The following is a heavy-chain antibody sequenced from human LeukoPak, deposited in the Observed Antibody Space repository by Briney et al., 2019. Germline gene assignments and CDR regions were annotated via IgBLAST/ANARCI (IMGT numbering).Heavy chain of an antibody. J-gene: IGHJ3*02. V-gene: IGHV1-69*05. D-gene: IGHD3-22*01. CDR1: GGTFSSYA. Sequence: SVKVSCKASGGTFSSYAISWVRQAPGQGLEWMGGIIPIFGTANYAQKFQGRVTITTNESTSTAYMELSSLRSEDTAVYYCARHTRHYYDSSGDAFDIWGQGTMVTVSS. CDR2: IIPIFGTA. CDR3: ARHTRHYYDSSGDAFDI.